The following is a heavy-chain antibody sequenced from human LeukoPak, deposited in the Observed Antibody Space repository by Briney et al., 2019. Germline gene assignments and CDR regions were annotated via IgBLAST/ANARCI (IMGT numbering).Heavy chain of an antibody. CDR3: ARETGVVSGYYYYGMDV. Sequence: SETLSLTCTVSGGSISSYYWSWIRQPPGKGLEWIGYIYYSGSTNYNPSLKSRVTISVDTSKNQFSLKLSSVTAADTAVYYCARETGVVSGYYYYGMDVWGQGTTVTVSS. CDR2: IYYSGST. V-gene: IGHV4-59*01. D-gene: IGHD4-23*01. J-gene: IGHJ6*02. CDR1: GGSISSYY.